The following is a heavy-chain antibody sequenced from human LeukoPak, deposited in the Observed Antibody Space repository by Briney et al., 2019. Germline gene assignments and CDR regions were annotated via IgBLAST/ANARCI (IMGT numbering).Heavy chain of an antibody. CDR1: GGTFTSSA. Sequence: ASVKVSCKASGGTFTSSAISWVRQAPGQGLEWMGGIIPIFDTATYAQKFQGRLTIRADESTSTAYMELSSLRSEDTAVYYCAWGSCGGGTCYLTYYFYMDVWGKGTTVIVSS. V-gene: IGHV1-69*01. J-gene: IGHJ6*03. D-gene: IGHD2-15*01. CDR3: AWGSCGGGTCYLTYYFYMDV. CDR2: IIPIFDTA.